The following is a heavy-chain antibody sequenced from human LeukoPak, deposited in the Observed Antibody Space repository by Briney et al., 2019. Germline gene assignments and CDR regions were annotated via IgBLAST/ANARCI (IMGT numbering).Heavy chain of an antibody. CDR3: AADGDIVVVPAAPYYYYGMDV. Sequence: SVKVSCKASGGTFSSYAISWVRQAPGQGLEWMGGIIPIFSTANYAQKFQGRVTITADESTSTAYMELSSLRSEDTAVYYCAADGDIVVVPAAPYYYYGMDVWGKGTTVTVSS. CDR1: GGTFSSYA. J-gene: IGHJ6*04. D-gene: IGHD2-2*01. V-gene: IGHV1-69*13. CDR2: IIPIFSTA.